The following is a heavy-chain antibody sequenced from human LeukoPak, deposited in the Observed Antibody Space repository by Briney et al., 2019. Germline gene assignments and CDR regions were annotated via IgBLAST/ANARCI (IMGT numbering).Heavy chain of an antibody. Sequence: ASVKVSCKASGGTFSSYAINWVRQATGQGLEWMGWMNPNSGNTGYAQKFQGRVTITRNTSISTAYMELSSLRSEDTAVYYCARLNWAHAFDIWGQGTMVTVSS. CDR3: ARLNWAHAFDI. CDR1: GGTFSSYA. CDR2: MNPNSGNT. J-gene: IGHJ3*02. V-gene: IGHV1-8*03. D-gene: IGHD7-27*01.